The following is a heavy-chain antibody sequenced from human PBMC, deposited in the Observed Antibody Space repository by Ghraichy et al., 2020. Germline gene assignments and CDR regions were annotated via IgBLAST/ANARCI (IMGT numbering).Heavy chain of an antibody. J-gene: IGHJ6*02. CDR3: ARGDPGYCSSTSCYDYYYYGMDV. Sequence: ASVKVSCKASGYTFTGYYMHWVRQAPGQGLEWMGRINPNSGGTNYAQKFQGRVTMTRDTSISTAYMELSRLRSDDTAVYYCARGDPGYCSSTSCYDYYYYGMDVWGQGTTVTVSS. V-gene: IGHV1-2*06. CDR1: GYTFTGYY. CDR2: INPNSGGT. D-gene: IGHD2-2*01.